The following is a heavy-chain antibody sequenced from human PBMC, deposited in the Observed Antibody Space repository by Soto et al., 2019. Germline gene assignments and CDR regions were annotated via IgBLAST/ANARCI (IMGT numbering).Heavy chain of an antibody. CDR1: GFTFTNYG. CDR2: ISAYDGKT. D-gene: IGHD5-12*01. CDR3: VRDTPLATMEGADY. J-gene: IGHJ4*02. Sequence: ASVKVSCKASGFTFTNYGISWVRQAPGQGLEWMAWISAYDGKTNYAKKSQGRVTLTTDTSTSTAYMELRNLRSDDTAVYYCVRDTPLATMEGADYWGQGTLVTVSS. V-gene: IGHV1-18*01.